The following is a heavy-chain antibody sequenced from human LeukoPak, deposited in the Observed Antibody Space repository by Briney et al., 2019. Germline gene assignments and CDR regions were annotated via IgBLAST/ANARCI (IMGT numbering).Heavy chain of an antibody. D-gene: IGHD2/OR15-2a*01. CDR2: INTDGSST. V-gene: IGHV3-74*01. CDR3: ASLPRIYAPRFDP. Sequence: GGSLRLSCAASGFTFSSYWMHWVRQAPGKGLVWVSRINTDGSSTSYADSVKGRFTISRDNAKNTLYLQMNSLRAEDTAVYYCASLPRIYAPRFDPWGQGTLVTVSS. J-gene: IGHJ5*02. CDR1: GFTFSSYW.